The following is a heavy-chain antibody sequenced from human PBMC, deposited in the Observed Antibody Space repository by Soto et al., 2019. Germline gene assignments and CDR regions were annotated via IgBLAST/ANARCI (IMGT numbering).Heavy chain of an antibody. D-gene: IGHD5-12*01. Sequence: SETLSLTCTVSGGSISSGGYYWSWIRQHPGKGLEWIGYIYSSGSTIYSPSLKSRVTISVDTSKNQFSLKLSSVTAADTAVFYCARNSDYDLGSGYSFDYWGQGTLVTVSS. CDR1: GGSISSGGYY. J-gene: IGHJ4*02. CDR3: ARNSDYDLGSGYSFDY. CDR2: IYSSGST. V-gene: IGHV4-61*08.